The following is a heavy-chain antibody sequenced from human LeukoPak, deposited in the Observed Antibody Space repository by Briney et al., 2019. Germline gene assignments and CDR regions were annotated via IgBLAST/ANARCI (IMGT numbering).Heavy chain of an antibody. CDR3: ARDLWFGAGAFDI. J-gene: IGHJ3*02. D-gene: IGHD3-10*01. CDR2: ISGSGGST. Sequence: GGSLRLSCAASGFTFSSYAMSWVRQAPGKGLEWVSAISGSGGSTYYADSVKGRFTISRDNAKNSLYLQMNSLRAEDTAVYYCARDLWFGAGAFDIWGQGTMVTVSS. V-gene: IGHV3-23*01. CDR1: GFTFSSYA.